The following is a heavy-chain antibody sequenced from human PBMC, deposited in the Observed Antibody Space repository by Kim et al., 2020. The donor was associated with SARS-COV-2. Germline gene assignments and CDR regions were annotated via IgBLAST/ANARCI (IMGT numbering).Heavy chain of an antibody. D-gene: IGHD2-8*01. J-gene: IGHJ5*02. CDR3: ARGYYH. CDR2: INHSGSA. CDR1: GGSFSGYS. V-gene: IGHV4-34*01. Sequence: SETLSLTCAVYGGSFSGYSWSWIRQPPGKGLEWIGEINHSGSANYNPSLKSRVTISVDTSKNQFSLKLSSVTAADTAVYYCARGYYHWGQGTLVTVSS.